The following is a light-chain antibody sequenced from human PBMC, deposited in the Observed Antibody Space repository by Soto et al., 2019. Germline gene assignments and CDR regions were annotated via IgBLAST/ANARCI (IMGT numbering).Light chain of an antibody. V-gene: IGKV1-5*03. CDR2: KAS. J-gene: IGKJ1*01. CDR3: QQYNNYPWT. Sequence: DIHMTQSPSTLSASVGDRVTITCRAIQSISNWLAWYQQKPGKAPKFLIFKASNLESGVPSRFSGSGSGTEFTLTISSLQSDDFATYYCQQYNNYPWTFGQGTKVDI. CDR1: QSISNW.